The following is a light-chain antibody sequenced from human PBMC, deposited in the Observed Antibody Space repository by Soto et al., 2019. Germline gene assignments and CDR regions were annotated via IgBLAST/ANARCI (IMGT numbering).Light chain of an antibody. Sequence: QSALTQPPSASGSPGQSVTISCTGTSSDVGAYKYVSWYQQYPGKAPKLMIYAVTKRPAGVPDRFSRSKSGNTASLTVSGLLAGDEAYYFCPLYVGNDIWVFGGGTTLTVL. CDR3: PLYVGNDIWV. J-gene: IGLJ3*02. V-gene: IGLV2-8*01. CDR1: SSDVGAYKY. CDR2: AVT.